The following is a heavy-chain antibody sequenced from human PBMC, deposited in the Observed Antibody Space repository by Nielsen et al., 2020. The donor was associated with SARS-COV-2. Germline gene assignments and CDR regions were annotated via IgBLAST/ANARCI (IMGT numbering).Heavy chain of an antibody. Sequence: SETLSLTCAVFGESFSDNKWNWVRQPPGKGLEWIGEIAHSGGTSYNPSLKSRVTMSVDTSKNQFSLTLNSVTAADTAVYFCARGKRSYSGTFLNYYYYYYMDVWGKGTTVTVSS. CDR1: GESFSDNK. J-gene: IGHJ6*03. CDR2: IAHSGGT. V-gene: IGHV4-34*01. CDR3: ARGKRSYSGTFLNYYYYYYMDV. D-gene: IGHD1-14*01.